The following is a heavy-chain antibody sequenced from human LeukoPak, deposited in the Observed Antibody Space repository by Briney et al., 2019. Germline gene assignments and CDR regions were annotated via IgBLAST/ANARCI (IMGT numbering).Heavy chain of an antibody. CDR2: IYYSGST. D-gene: IGHD2-2*01. V-gene: IGHV4-39*07. Sequence: SETLSLTCTVSGGSISSSSYYWGWIRQPPGKGLEWIGSIYYSGSTYYNPSLKSRVTISVDTSKNQFSLKLSSVTAADTAVYYCARGEVVPAALATWFDPWGQGTLVTVSS. CDR3: ARGEVVPAALATWFDP. J-gene: IGHJ5*02. CDR1: GGSISSSSYY.